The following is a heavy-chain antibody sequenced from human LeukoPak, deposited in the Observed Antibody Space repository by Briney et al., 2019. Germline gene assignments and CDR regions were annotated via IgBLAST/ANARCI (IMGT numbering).Heavy chain of an antibody. Sequence: PSETLSLTCTVSGGSISTYYWSWIRKPPGRGLEWIGHIYNSGSTNYSPSLKSRVTISVDTSKNQFSLKLSSVTAADTAVYYCARFKRAGGRSYFDYWGQGTLVTVSS. CDR1: GGSISTYY. V-gene: IGHV4-59*01. CDR2: IYNSGST. D-gene: IGHD6-19*01. CDR3: ARFKRAGGRSYFDY. J-gene: IGHJ4*02.